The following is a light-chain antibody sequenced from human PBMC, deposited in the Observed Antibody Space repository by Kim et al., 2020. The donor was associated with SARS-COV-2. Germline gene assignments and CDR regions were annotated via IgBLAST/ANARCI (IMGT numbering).Light chain of an antibody. CDR2: VNGGGST. J-gene: IGLJ3*02. CDR3: KTWDTGFGG. Sequence: AVNLTCHRSRGHSSCAFEWHQEKPERGPGYLWKVNGGGSTGRGGGFPVRFSGSCSGAGRYLTIATLQSGEGADYYCKTWDTGFGGFGGGTKLTV. V-gene: IGLV4-69*01. CDR1: RGHSSCA.